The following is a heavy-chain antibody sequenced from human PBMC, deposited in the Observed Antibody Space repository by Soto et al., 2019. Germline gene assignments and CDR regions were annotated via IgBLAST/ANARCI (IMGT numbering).Heavy chain of an antibody. D-gene: IGHD3-22*01. Sequence: PSETLSLTCTVSGGSISSSSYYWGWIRQPPGKGLEWIGSIYYSGSTYYNPSLKSRVTISVDTSKSQFSLKLSSVTAADTAVYYCARHVNYYDSSGYYSKYFHYWGQGTLVTVSS. CDR3: ARHVNYYDSSGYYSKYFHY. J-gene: IGHJ4*02. CDR1: GGSISSSSYY. V-gene: IGHV4-39*01. CDR2: IYYSGST.